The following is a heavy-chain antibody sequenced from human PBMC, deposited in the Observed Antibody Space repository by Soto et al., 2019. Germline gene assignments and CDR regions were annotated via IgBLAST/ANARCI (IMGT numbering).Heavy chain of an antibody. D-gene: IGHD2-21*01. CDR3: ARRIPFGYAMDV. CDR1: GFTFSSYA. CDR2: ITSNGGNT. Sequence: GGSLRLSCAASGFTFSSYAMHWVRQAPGKGLEYVSAITSNGGNTDYASSVKGRFTISRDNSKNTVYLQMGSLRAEVMAVYYCARRIPFGYAMDVCGQGTTVTVSS. V-gene: IGHV3-64*01. J-gene: IGHJ6*02.